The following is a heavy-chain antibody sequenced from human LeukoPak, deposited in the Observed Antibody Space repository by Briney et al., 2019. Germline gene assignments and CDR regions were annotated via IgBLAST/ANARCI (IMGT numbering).Heavy chain of an antibody. J-gene: IGHJ1*01. CDR2: ISGSGGST. CDR1: GFTFSSYA. Sequence: GGSLRLSCAASGFTFSSYAMSWVRQAPGKGLEWVSAISGSGGSTYYADSVKGRFTTSRDNAKNSLYLQMNSLRAEDTAVYYCASGRAGYEYFQHWGQGTLVTVSS. CDR3: ASGRAGYEYFQH. D-gene: IGHD5-12*01. V-gene: IGHV3-23*01.